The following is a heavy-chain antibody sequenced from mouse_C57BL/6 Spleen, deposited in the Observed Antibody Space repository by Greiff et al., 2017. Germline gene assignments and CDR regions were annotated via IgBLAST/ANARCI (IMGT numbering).Heavy chain of an antibody. Sequence: EVKLVESGGGLVQPKGSLKLSCAASGFSFNTYAMNWVRQAPGKGLEWVARIRSKSNNYATYYADSVKDRFTISRDDSESMLYLQMNNVKTEDTAMYYCVRSLLYYAMDYWGQGTSVTVSA. D-gene: IGHD2-10*01. CDR1: GFSFNTYA. J-gene: IGHJ4*01. CDR3: VRSLLYYAMDY. V-gene: IGHV10-1*01. CDR2: IRSKSNNYAT.